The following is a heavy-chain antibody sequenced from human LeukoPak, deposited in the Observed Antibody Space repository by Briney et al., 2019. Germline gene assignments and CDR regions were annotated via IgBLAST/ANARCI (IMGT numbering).Heavy chain of an antibody. CDR2: IYYSGST. CDR1: GGSISSYY. Sequence: SETLSLTCTVSGGSISSYYWSWIRQPPGKGLEWIGYIYYSGSTNYNPSLKSRVTISVDTSKNQFSLKLSSVTAADTAVYYCARDLGIAEPNNWFDPWGQGTLVTVSS. CDR3: ARDLGIAEPNNWFDP. D-gene: IGHD6-13*01. J-gene: IGHJ5*02. V-gene: IGHV4-59*01.